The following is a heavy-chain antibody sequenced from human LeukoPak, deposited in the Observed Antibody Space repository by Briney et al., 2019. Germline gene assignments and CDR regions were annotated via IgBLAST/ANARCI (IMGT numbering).Heavy chain of an antibody. Sequence: PGGSLRLSCAASGFTCSSYSMNWVRQAPWKGLEWVSSISSSRSYIDYADSVKGRFTISRDNAKNSLYLQMNSLRAEDTAVYYCARDPLRSYNWFDPWGQGTLVTVSS. V-gene: IGHV3-21*01. CDR1: GFTCSSYS. J-gene: IGHJ5*02. CDR2: ISSSRSYI. CDR3: ARDPLRSYNWFDP.